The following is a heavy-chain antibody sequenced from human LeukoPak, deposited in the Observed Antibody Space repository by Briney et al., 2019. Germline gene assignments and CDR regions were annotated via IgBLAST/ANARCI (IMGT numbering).Heavy chain of an antibody. Sequence: LPGASLRLSCAASGFIFRNYAMSWVRQAPGKGLERVSAITGSGDTTYYADSVRGRFTASRDNSKNTLYVEVNTLRAEDTAVYYCAKWGDYDILTGYYVSDFWGQGTLVTVSS. CDR3: AKWGDYDILTGYYVSDF. CDR2: ITGSGDTT. J-gene: IGHJ4*02. D-gene: IGHD3-9*01. CDR1: GFIFRNYA. V-gene: IGHV3-23*01.